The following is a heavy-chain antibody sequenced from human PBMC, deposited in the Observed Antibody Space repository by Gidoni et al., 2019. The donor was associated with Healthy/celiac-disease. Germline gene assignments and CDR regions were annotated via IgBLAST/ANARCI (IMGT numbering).Heavy chain of an antibody. V-gene: IGHV1-69*01. CDR2: IIPIFGTA. Sequence: QVQLVQSGAEVKKPGSSVKVSCKASGDTFSSYAISWVRQAPGQGLEWMGGIIPIFGTANYAQKFQGRVTITADESTSTAYMELSSLRSEDTAVYYCARLSVYSSGWSASGYWGQGTLFTVSS. J-gene: IGHJ4*02. CDR1: GDTFSSYA. D-gene: IGHD6-19*01. CDR3: ARLSVYSSGWSASGY.